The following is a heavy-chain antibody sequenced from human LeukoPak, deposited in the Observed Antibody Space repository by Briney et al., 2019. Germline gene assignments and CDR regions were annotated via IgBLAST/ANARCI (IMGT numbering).Heavy chain of an antibody. CDR2: INPNSGGT. D-gene: IGHD2-2*01. J-gene: IGHJ6*03. CDR1: GYTFTGYY. Sequence: ASVKVSCKASGYTFTGYYMHWVRQAPGQGLEWMGWINPNSGGTNYAQKFQGRVTMTRDTSISTAYMELSSLRAEDTAVYYCARGPGVPAATSYYYYYMDVWGKGTTVTVSS. CDR3: ARGPGVPAATSYYYYYMDV. V-gene: IGHV1-2*02.